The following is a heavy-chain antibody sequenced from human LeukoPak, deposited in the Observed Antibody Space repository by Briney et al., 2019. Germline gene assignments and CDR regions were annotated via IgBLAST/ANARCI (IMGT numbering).Heavy chain of an antibody. Sequence: GGPLRLSCAASGFTFSSYAMSWVRQAPGKGLEWVSAISGSGGSTYYADSVKGRFTISRDNSKNTLYLQMNSLRAEDTAVYYCAKRALVFGVVITGYFDYWGQGTLVTVSS. J-gene: IGHJ4*02. V-gene: IGHV3-23*01. D-gene: IGHD3-3*01. CDR2: ISGSGGST. CDR3: AKRALVFGVVITGYFDY. CDR1: GFTFSSYA.